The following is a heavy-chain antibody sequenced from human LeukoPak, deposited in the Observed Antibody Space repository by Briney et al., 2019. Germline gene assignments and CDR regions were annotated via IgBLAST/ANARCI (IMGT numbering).Heavy chain of an antibody. J-gene: IGHJ4*02. D-gene: IGHD3-16*02. Sequence: SETLSLTCTVSGGSISSYYWSWIRQPAGKGLEWIGRIYISGSTNYNPSLKSRVTISVDTSKNQFSLKLSSVTAADTAVYYCARGTKVGVWGSYRYSGYFDYWGQGTLVTVSS. CDR3: ARGTKVGVWGSYRYSGYFDY. CDR2: IYISGST. CDR1: GGSISSYY. V-gene: IGHV4-4*07.